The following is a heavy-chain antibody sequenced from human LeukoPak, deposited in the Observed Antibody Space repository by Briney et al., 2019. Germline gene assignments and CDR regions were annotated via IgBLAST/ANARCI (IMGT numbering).Heavy chain of an antibody. Sequence: GGSLRLSCAASGFTFSSYGMHWVRQAPGKGLEWVAVIWYDGSNKYYADSVKGRFTISRDNSKNTLYLQMNSLRAEDTAVYYCARAELVPGKNWFDPWGQGTLVTVSS. V-gene: IGHV3-33*01. CDR1: GFTFSSYG. CDR2: IWYDGSNK. D-gene: IGHD6-13*01. J-gene: IGHJ5*02. CDR3: ARAELVPGKNWFDP.